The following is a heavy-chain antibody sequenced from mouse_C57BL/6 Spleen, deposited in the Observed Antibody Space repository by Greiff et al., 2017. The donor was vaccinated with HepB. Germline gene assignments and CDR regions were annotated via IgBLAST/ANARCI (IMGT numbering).Heavy chain of an antibody. Sequence: VQLQQPGAELVKPGASVKLSCKASGYTFTSYWMHWVKQRPGQGLEWIGMIHPNSGSTNYNEKFKSKATLTVDKSSSTAYMQLSSLTSEDSAVYYCASPQHYGSSHYAMDYWGQGTSVTVSS. J-gene: IGHJ4*01. CDR3: ASPQHYGSSHYAMDY. V-gene: IGHV1-64*01. D-gene: IGHD1-1*01. CDR1: GYTFTSYW. CDR2: IHPNSGST.